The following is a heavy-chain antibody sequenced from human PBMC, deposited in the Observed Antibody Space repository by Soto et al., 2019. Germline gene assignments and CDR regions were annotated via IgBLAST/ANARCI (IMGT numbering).Heavy chain of an antibody. CDR1: GFSLSTSGVG. CDR2: IYWDDDK. CDR3: AHRRLGLNWFDP. V-gene: IGHV2-5*02. D-gene: IGHD1-26*01. J-gene: IGHJ5*02. Sequence: QITLKESGPTLVKPTQTLTLTCTFSGFSLSTSGVGVGWIRQPPGKALEWLALIYWDDDKRYSPSLKRRLTITKDTSKTQVSLTMTNMDPVDTATYYCAHRRLGLNWFDPWGQGTLVTVSS.